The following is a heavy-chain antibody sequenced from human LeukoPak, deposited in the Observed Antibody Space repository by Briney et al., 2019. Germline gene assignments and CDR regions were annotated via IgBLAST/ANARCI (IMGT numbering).Heavy chain of an antibody. Sequence: PGGSLRLSCAASGFPFSSFAMSWVRQAPGKGPEWVSAIAGSGANTYYTASVKGRFTISRDNSKNILYLQMNSLRAEDTARYYCAKGAYNPLDYWGQGTLVTVSS. CDR3: AKGAYNPLDY. J-gene: IGHJ4*02. V-gene: IGHV3-23*01. CDR2: IAGSGANT. D-gene: IGHD1-1*01. CDR1: GFPFSSFA.